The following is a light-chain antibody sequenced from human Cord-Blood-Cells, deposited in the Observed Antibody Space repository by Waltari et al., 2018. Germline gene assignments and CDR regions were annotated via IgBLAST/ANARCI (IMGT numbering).Light chain of an antibody. CDR1: QSVSSY. CDR2: DAS. J-gene: IGKJ4*01. Sequence: EIVLPPSPATLSLSPGERATPSCRASQSVSSYLAWYQQKPGQAPRLLIYDASNRATGIPDRFSGSGSGTDFTLTISSLEPEDFAVYYCQQRSNWLTFGGGTKVEIK. V-gene: IGKV3-11*01. CDR3: QQRSNWLT.